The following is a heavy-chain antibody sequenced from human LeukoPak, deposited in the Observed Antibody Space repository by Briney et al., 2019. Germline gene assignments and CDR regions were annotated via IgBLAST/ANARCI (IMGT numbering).Heavy chain of an antibody. CDR1: DGSFSGYC. D-gene: IGHD3-10*01. CDR3: ARARVGSYYGSERRGYFYYGLDV. V-gene: IGHV4-34*01. CDR2: INTRGTT. Sequence: SEALSLTCAVYDGSFSGYCWSWIRQPPGKGPEWIGEINTRGTTTYNPSPKSRVTISVDTSKNHLSLRLSSVTAADTAVYYCARARVGSYYGSERRGYFYYGLDVWGQGTAVTVSS. J-gene: IGHJ6*02.